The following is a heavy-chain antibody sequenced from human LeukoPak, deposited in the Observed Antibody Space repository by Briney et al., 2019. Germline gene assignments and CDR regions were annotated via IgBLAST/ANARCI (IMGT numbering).Heavy chain of an antibody. CDR2: ISYDGSDK. V-gene: IGHV3-30*01. Sequence: PGGSLRLSCAASGFTFSSFPMHWVRQAPGKGLEWVAVISYDGSDKYYADSVKGRFTVSRDNSKNTLYLQVNSLGVEDTAVYYCARDTYYYDRRFDYWGQGTLVTVSS. D-gene: IGHD3-22*01. CDR3: ARDTYYYDRRFDY. J-gene: IGHJ4*02. CDR1: GFTFSSFP.